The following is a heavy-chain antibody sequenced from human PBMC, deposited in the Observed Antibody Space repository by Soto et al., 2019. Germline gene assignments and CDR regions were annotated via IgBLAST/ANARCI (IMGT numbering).Heavy chain of an antibody. CDR2: ISNSGITI. J-gene: IGHJ6*02. D-gene: IGHD2-2*01. Sequence: QVQLVESGGGLVKPGGSLRLSCAASGFTFSDNYMSWVRQAPGKGLEWVSYISNSGITIYYADSVKGRFTISRDNAKNSLYLQMNSLRAEDTAVYYCARDRFVLVPAATYYYYSGMDVWGPGTTVTVSS. CDR1: GFTFSDNY. V-gene: IGHV3-11*01. CDR3: ARDRFVLVPAATYYYYSGMDV.